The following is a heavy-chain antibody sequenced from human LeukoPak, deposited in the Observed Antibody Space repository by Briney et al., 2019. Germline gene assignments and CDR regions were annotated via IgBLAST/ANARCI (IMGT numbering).Heavy chain of an antibody. D-gene: IGHD3-10*01. J-gene: IGHJ3*02. CDR2: ISSSSSCI. CDR1: GFTFSSYS. Sequence: GGSLRLSCAASGFTFSSYSMNWVRQAPGKGLEWVSSISSSSSCIYYADSVKGRFTISRDNAKNSLYLQMNSLRAEDTAVYYCARSIGNYYASGSYYKIGAFDIWGQGTMVTVSS. V-gene: IGHV3-21*01. CDR3: ARSIGNYYASGSYYKIGAFDI.